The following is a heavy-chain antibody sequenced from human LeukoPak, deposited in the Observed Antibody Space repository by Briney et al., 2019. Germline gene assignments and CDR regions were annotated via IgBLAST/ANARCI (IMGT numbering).Heavy chain of an antibody. Sequence: GGSLRLSCAASGFTFSSYAMSWVRQAPGKGLEWVSGINWNGGSTGYADSVKGRFTISRDNAKNSLYLQMNSLGAEDTALYYCARGRQNFQHWGQGTLVTVSS. J-gene: IGHJ1*01. V-gene: IGHV3-20*04. CDR3: ARGRQNFQH. CDR2: INWNGGST. CDR1: GFTFSSYA.